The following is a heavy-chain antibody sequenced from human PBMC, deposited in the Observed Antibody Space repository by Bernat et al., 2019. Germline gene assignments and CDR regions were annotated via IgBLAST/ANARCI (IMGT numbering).Heavy chain of an antibody. CDR2: INPNSGGT. CDR1: GYTFTGYY. J-gene: IGHJ6*02. D-gene: IGHD4-17*01. Sequence: QVQLVQSGAEVKKPGASVKVSCKASGYTFTGYYMHWVRQAPGQGLEWMGWINPNSGGTNYAQKFKGWVNMTRDTSIITAYMELSRLRSDDTAVYYCARGRDDYGDSDYYYGMDVWGQGTTVTVSS. CDR3: ARGRDDYGDSDYYYGMDV. V-gene: IGHV1-2*04.